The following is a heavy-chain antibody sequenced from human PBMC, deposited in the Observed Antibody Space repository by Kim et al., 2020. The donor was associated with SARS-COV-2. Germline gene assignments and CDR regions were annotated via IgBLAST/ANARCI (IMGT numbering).Heavy chain of an antibody. CDR2: ISAYNGNT. D-gene: IGHD6-13*01. V-gene: IGHV1-18*04. CDR3: AREVGPTSYSSSWYDY. Sequence: ASVKVSCKASGYTFTSYGISWVRQAPGQGLEWMGWISAYNGNTNYAQKLQGRVTMTTDTSTSTAYMELRSLRSDDTAVYYCAREVGPTSYSSSWYDYWGQGTLVTVSS. J-gene: IGHJ4*02. CDR1: GYTFTSYG.